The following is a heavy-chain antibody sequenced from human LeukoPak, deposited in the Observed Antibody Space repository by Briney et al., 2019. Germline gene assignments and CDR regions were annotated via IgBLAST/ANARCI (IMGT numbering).Heavy chain of an antibody. CDR1: GYSFSSYW. CDR3: ARGFGYAGNYFDY. Sequence: GESLKISCRGSGYSFSSYWIGWVRQMPGKGLEWMGIIFLGDPDTRYSPSFQGQVTISDDKSISTAYLQWSSLEASDTAIYYCARGFGYAGNYFDYWGQGTLVTVSS. J-gene: IGHJ4*02. D-gene: IGHD5-18*01. CDR2: IFLGDPDT. V-gene: IGHV5-51*01.